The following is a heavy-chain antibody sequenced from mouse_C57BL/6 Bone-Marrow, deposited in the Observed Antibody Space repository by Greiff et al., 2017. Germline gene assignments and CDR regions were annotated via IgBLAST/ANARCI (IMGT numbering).Heavy chain of an antibody. CDR3: ARHDDCYYVYWYFDV. V-gene: IGHV5-6*01. J-gene: IGHJ1*03. Sequence: DVHLVESGGDLVKPGGSLKLSCAASGFTFSSYGMSWVRQTPDKRLEWVATISSGGSYTSYPDSVKGRFTISRDNAKNTLYLQMSSLKSEDTAMYYCARHDDCYYVYWYFDVWGTGTTVTVSS. CDR1: GFTFSSYG. D-gene: IGHD2-3*01. CDR2: ISSGGSYT.